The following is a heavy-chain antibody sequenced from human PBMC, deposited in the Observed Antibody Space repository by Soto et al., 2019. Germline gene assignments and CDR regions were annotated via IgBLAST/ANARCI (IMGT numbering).Heavy chain of an antibody. D-gene: IGHD6-19*01. Sequence: QVQLGQSGAEVKNPGSSVKVSCKTSGGNFSSYAISWVRRAPGQGLEWMGGIIPLLGAIKYAQKFQDRLTISADESTSTAYMELSRLRSADTADYYCARERGTVAERTHNFDCWGQGTLVTVSS. CDR1: GGNFSSYA. CDR2: IIPLLGAI. J-gene: IGHJ4*02. CDR3: ARERGTVAERTHNFDC. V-gene: IGHV1-69*01.